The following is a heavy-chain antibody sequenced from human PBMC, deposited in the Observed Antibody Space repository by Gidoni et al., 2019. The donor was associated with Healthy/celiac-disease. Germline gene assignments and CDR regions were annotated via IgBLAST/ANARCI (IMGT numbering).Heavy chain of an antibody. Sequence: QLQLQESGPGLVTPSETLSLTCTVSGGSISSRSYYWGWICQPPGKGLEWIGSIYYSGSTYYNPSLKSRVTISVDTSKNQFSLKLSSVTAADTAVYYCASLGYCSSTSCSMGWFDPWGQGTLVTVSS. CDR1: GGSISSRSYY. J-gene: IGHJ5*02. CDR3: ASLGYCSSTSCSMGWFDP. D-gene: IGHD2-2*01. CDR2: IYYSGST. V-gene: IGHV4-39*01.